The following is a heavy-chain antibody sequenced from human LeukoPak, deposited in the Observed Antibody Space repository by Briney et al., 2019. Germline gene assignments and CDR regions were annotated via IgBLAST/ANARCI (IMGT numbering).Heavy chain of an antibody. CDR3: ARETMLAGFASGLGFNY. CDR1: GGSVSGHY. Sequence: SETLSLTCTVSGGSVSGHYWAWVRQPPGKGLEWIGYVHYTGSTNYNPSLKSRLSMSLDTSKNQVSLNLTSVTAADTATYFCARETMLAGFASGLGFNYWGQGILVIVSS. D-gene: IGHD6-19*01. V-gene: IGHV4-59*02. J-gene: IGHJ4*02. CDR2: VHYTGST.